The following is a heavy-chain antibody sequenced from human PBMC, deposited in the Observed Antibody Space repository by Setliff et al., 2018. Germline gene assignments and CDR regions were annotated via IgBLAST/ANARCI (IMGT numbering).Heavy chain of an antibody. D-gene: IGHD3-10*01. J-gene: IGHJ6*02. Sequence: ASVKVSCKSSGYIFRSYGLSWVRQAPGQGLEWMGWISSYNGHTNYAPKVQGRVTMTTDTSTGTASMELRSLRSDDTAIYYCARVVYYASGSSLSYGMDVWGQGTAVTVSS. V-gene: IGHV1-18*01. CDR2: ISSYNGHT. CDR3: ARVVYYASGSSLSYGMDV. CDR1: GYIFRSYG.